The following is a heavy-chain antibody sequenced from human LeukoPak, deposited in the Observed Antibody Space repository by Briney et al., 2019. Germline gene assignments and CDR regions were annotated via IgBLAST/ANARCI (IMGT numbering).Heavy chain of an antibody. CDR1: GFTFSSYA. J-gene: IGHJ4*02. Sequence: PGGSLRLSCAASGFTFSSYAMSWVRQAPGKGLEWVSAISGSGGSTYYADSVKGRFTISRDNSKNTLYLQMNSLRAEDTAVYYCAKSSWRDIVATIFFDYWGQGVPVTVSS. CDR3: AKSSWRDIVATIFFDY. CDR2: ISGSGGST. D-gene: IGHD5-12*01. V-gene: IGHV3-23*01.